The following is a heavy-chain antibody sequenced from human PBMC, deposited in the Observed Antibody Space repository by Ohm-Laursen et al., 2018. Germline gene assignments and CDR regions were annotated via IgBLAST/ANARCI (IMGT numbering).Heavy chain of an antibody. J-gene: IGHJ4*02. CDR2: ISSASTTI. V-gene: IGHV3-48*01. D-gene: IGHD2-15*01. CDR1: GFTFNSYN. CDR3: TRTLGYCSGGSCPSGY. Sequence: SLRLSCAASGFTFNSYNMAWVRQAPGKGLEWVSFISSASTTIYYADSVKGRFTISRDNAKNTVYMQMDSLRAEDRAVYYCTRTLGYCSGGSCPSGYWGQGTLVTVSS.